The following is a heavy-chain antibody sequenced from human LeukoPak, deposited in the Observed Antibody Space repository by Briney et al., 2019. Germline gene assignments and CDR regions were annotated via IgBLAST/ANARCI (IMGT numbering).Heavy chain of an antibody. CDR2: IIPIFGRA. CDR3: ARGEDIVVVPAAFAEYFQP. CDR1: GGTFSSYA. V-gene: IGHV1-69*13. D-gene: IGHD2-2*01. Sequence: SVKVSCKASGGTFSSYAISWVRQAPGQGLEWMGGIIPIFGRANYAQTFQGRVTITAGESTSTAYMELSSLRSEDTAVYCCARGEDIVVVPAAFAEYFQPWGQGTLVTVSS. J-gene: IGHJ1*01.